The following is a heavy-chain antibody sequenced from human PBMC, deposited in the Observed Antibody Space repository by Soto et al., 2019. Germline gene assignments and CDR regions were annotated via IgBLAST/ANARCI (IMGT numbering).Heavy chain of an antibody. V-gene: IGHV3-30-3*01. CDR3: ARGPPVIVVVKTIDY. D-gene: IGHD3-22*01. CDR2: ISYDGSNK. Sequence: GGSLRLSCAASGFTFSSYAMHWVRQAPGKGLEWVAVISYDGSNKYYADSVKGRFTISRDNSKNTLYLQMNSLRAEDTAVYYCARGPPVIVVVKTIDYWGQGTLVTVSS. CDR1: GFTFSSYA. J-gene: IGHJ4*02.